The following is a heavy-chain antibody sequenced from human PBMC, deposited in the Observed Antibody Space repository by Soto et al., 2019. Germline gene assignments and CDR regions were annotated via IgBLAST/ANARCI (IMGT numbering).Heavy chain of an antibody. D-gene: IGHD6-13*01. J-gene: IGHJ5*02. CDR3: ARVDNIVAVKWFDP. V-gene: IGHV4-38-2*01. CDR1: CYSIISGYY. Sequence: SETLSLTCAFSCYSIISGYYWGWIRQPPGKGLEWIGSVHYSGSTYYNPSLKSRVTISIDTSKNQISLKLTSVTAADTAVYYCARVDNIVAVKWFDPWGQGTLVTVSS. CDR2: VHYSGST.